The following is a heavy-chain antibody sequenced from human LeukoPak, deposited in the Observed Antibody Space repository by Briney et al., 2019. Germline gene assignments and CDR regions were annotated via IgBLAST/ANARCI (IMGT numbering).Heavy chain of an antibody. J-gene: IGHJ4*02. CDR1: GFTFSSYS. V-gene: IGHV3-21*01. CDR2: MSSSSSYI. D-gene: IGHD2-21*01. CDR3: ARDSVGGDEIFDY. Sequence: AGSLRLSCAASGFTFSSYSMNWVRQAPGQGLEWVSSMSSSSSYIYYADSVKGRFTISRDNAKNSLYLQMNSLRAEDTAVYYCARDSVGGDEIFDYWGQGTLVTVSS.